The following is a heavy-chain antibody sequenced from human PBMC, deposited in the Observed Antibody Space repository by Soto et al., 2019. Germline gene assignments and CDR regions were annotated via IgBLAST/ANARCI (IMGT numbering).Heavy chain of an antibody. CDR1: GGSINIYY. Sequence: QVQLQESGPGLLKPSETLSLTCSISGGSINIYYWSWIRQPAGKGLEWIGRISVSGGTNYNPSLKSRVTVSVDTSKNQSSLKLSSVTAADTAVYYCARGAGPPWFDPWGQGTLVTVSS. CDR3: ARGAGPPWFDP. V-gene: IGHV4-4*07. CDR2: ISVSGGT. J-gene: IGHJ5*02.